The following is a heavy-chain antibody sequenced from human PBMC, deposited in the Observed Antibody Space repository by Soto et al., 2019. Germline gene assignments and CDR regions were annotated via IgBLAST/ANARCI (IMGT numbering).Heavy chain of an antibody. Sequence: SETLSLTCTVSGGSISSSSYYWGWNRQPPGKGLEWIGSIYYSGSTYYNPSLKSRVTISVDTSKNQFSLKLSSVTAADTAVYYCARLDVFGVVSYGMDVWGQGTTVTVSS. J-gene: IGHJ6*02. V-gene: IGHV4-39*01. CDR1: GGSISSSSYY. CDR2: IYYSGST. D-gene: IGHD3-3*01. CDR3: ARLDVFGVVSYGMDV.